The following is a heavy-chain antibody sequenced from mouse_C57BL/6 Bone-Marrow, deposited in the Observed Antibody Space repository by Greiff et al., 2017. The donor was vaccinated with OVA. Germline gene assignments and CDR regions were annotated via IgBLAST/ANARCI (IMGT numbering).Heavy chain of an antibody. V-gene: IGHV1-55*01. CDR3: ARWVPYGSSLWGDY. J-gene: IGHJ2*01. Sequence: QVQLQQPGAELVKPGASVKMSCKASGYTFTSYWITWVKQRPGQGLEWIGDIYPGSGSTNYNEKFKSKATLTVDTSSSTAYMQLSSLTSEDSAVYYCARWVPYGSSLWGDYWGQGTTLTVSS. CDR1: GYTFTSYW. D-gene: IGHD1-1*01. CDR2: IYPGSGST.